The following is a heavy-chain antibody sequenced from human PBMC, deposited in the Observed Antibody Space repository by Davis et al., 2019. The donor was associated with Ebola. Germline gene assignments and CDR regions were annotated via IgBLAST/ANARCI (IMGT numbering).Heavy chain of an antibody. CDR2: ISSSSSTI. CDR3: ARAIQKIVVVTAIDY. V-gene: IGHV3-48*02. Sequence: GESLKISCAASGFTFSSYSMNWVRQAPGKGLEWVSYISSSSSTIYYADSVKGRFTISRDNAKNSLYLQMNSLRDEDTAVYYCARAIQKIVVVTAIDYWGQGTLVTVSS. J-gene: IGHJ4*02. CDR1: GFTFSSYS. D-gene: IGHD2-21*02.